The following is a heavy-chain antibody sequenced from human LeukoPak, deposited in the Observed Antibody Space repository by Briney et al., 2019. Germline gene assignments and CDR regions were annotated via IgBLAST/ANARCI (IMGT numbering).Heavy chain of an antibody. CDR1: GGSFSGYY. CDR3: ARGQRVGYCSSTSCPRGGHYYYYGMDV. D-gene: IGHD2-2*03. Sequence: SETLSLTCAVYGGSFSGYYWSWIRQPPGKGLEWIGEINHSGGTNYNPSLKSRVTISVDTSKNQFSLKLSSVTAADAAVYYCARGQRVGYCSSTSCPRGGHYYYYGMDVWGKGTTVTVSS. V-gene: IGHV4-34*01. CDR2: INHSGGT. J-gene: IGHJ6*04.